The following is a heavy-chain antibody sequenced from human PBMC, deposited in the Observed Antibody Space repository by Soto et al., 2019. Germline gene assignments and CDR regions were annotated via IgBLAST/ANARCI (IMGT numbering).Heavy chain of an antibody. CDR3: ATVHNTSRSFDY. J-gene: IGHJ4*02. D-gene: IGHD1-20*01. CDR2: ISGSGVRT. Sequence: GGSLRLSCAASGFTFSSYAMSWARQAPGKGLEWVSTISGSGVRTYYADSVKGRFTISRDNSKNTLDLQMNSLRAEDTAVYYCATVHNTSRSFDYWGQGTLVTVSS. CDR1: GFTFSSYA. V-gene: IGHV3-23*01.